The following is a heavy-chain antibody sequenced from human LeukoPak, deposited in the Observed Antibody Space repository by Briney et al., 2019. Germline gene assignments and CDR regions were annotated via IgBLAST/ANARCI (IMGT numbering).Heavy chain of an antibody. CDR1: GLTGSHNY. V-gene: IGHV3-53*01. CDR2: IHTSGDT. Sequence: GGSLRLSCAASGLTGSHNYVSRVRQAPGKGLEWVSAIHTSGDTCYADSVKGRFTISRDTSKNTLYLQINSLRVEDTAVYYCIVFGDSNHWGQGTLVTVSS. D-gene: IGHD4-17*01. J-gene: IGHJ5*02. CDR3: IVFGDSNH.